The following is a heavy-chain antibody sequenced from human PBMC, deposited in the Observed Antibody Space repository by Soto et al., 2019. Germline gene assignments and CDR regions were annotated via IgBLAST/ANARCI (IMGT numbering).Heavy chain of an antibody. CDR3: ARGETQWLVDDAFDI. J-gene: IGHJ3*02. CDR1: GGSISSGGYY. D-gene: IGHD6-19*01. Sequence: SETLSLTCTVSGGSISSGGYYWSWIRQHPGKGLEWIGYIYYSGSTYYNPSLKSRVTISVDTSKNQFSLKLSSVTAADTAVYYCARGETQWLVDDAFDIWGQGTMVTVSS. V-gene: IGHV4-31*03. CDR2: IYYSGST.